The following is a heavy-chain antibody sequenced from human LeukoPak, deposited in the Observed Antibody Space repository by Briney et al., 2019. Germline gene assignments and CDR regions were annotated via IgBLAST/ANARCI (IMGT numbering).Heavy chain of an antibody. D-gene: IGHD6-13*01. V-gene: IGHV4-30-2*01. CDR3: ARLVRRQQPLNWFDP. CDR1: GGSISSGGYS. Sequence: PSETLSLTCAVSGGSISSGGYSWSWIRQPPGKGLEWIGYIYHSGSTYYNPSLKSRVTISVDRSKNQFSLKLSSVTAADTAVYYCARLVRRQQPLNWFDPWGQGTLVTVSS. CDR2: IYHSGST. J-gene: IGHJ5*02.